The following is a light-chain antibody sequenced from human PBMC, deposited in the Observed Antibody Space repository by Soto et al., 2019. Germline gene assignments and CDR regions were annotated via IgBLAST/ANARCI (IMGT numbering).Light chain of an antibody. J-gene: IGKJ5*01. Sequence: EIVFTQSPGTLSLSLGERATLSCRASQSVSSSYLAWYQQKPGQAPRLVIYGASSRATGIPDRFSGSGSGTDFTLTITRLEPEDSAVYFCQQYTGPPTTFGQGTRLEIK. CDR3: QQYTGPPTT. CDR1: QSVSSSY. CDR2: GAS. V-gene: IGKV3-20*01.